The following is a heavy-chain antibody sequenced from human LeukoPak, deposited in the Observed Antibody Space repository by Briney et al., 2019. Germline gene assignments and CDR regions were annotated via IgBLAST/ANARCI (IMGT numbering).Heavy chain of an antibody. D-gene: IGHD1-26*01. V-gene: IGHV5-51*01. J-gene: IGHJ4*02. Sequence: GESLKISCKDSGHTFTHYWIAWVRQMPGKGLEWMGMIYPGDSSTRYSPSFEGQVTISADTSISTAYLQWSSLQAADTAMYYCARQVGATEHFDLWGQGTLVTVSS. CDR3: ARQVGATEHFDL. CDR1: GHTFTHYW. CDR2: IYPGDSST.